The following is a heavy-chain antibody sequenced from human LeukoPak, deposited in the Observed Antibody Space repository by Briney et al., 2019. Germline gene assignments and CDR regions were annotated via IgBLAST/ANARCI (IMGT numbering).Heavy chain of an antibody. J-gene: IGHJ3*02. CDR3: AISYCSSTSCYDGFDI. CDR2: FDPEDGET. CDR1: GYTLTELS. V-gene: IGHV1-24*01. D-gene: IGHD2-2*01. Sequence: ASVKVSCKVSGYTLTELSMHWVRHAPGKGVEWMGSFDPEDGETIYAQKFQGRVTMTEDTSTDTAYMELSSLRSEDTAVYYCAISYCSSTSCYDGFDIWGQGTMVTVSS.